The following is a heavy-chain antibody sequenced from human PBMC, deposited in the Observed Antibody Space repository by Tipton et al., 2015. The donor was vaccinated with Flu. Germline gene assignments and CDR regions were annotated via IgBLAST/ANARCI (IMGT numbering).Heavy chain of an antibody. J-gene: IGHJ4*02. D-gene: IGHD6-19*01. CDR2: INHSGST. Sequence: LRLSCAVYGGSFSGYYWSWIRQPPGKGLEWIGEINHSGSTNYNPSLKSRVTISVDTSKNQFSLKLSSVTAADAAVYYCARGRDSSGWYTYWGQGTLVTVSS. CDR1: GGSFSGYY. V-gene: IGHV4-34*01. CDR3: ARGRDSSGWYTY.